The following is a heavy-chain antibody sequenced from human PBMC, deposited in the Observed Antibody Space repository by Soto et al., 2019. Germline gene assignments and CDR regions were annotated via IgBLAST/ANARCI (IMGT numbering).Heavy chain of an antibody. J-gene: IGHJ3*02. D-gene: IGHD5-12*01. CDR2: ISSSGSTI. CDR1: GFTFSSYE. Sequence: PGGSLRLSCAASGFTFSSYEMNWVRQAPGKGLEWVSYISSSGSTIYYADSVKGRFTISRDNAKNSLYLQMNSLRAEDTAVYYCARAFRDGYDLVCAFDIWGQGTMVTVSS. V-gene: IGHV3-48*03. CDR3: ARAFRDGYDLVCAFDI.